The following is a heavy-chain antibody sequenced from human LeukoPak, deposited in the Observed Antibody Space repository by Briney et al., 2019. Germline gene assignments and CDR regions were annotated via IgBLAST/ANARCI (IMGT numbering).Heavy chain of an antibody. Sequence: PGGSLRLSCAASGFTFSGHWMHWVRQTPGKGLVWVADINGGGTATNYAGSVKGRFTISRDNAKNTLYLQMNTLRAEDTAVYYCAKDKWWGASDHWGQGSLVTVSS. V-gene: IGHV3-74*01. CDR2: INGGGTAT. CDR3: AKDKWWGASDH. J-gene: IGHJ4*02. CDR1: GFTFSGHW. D-gene: IGHD2-8*01.